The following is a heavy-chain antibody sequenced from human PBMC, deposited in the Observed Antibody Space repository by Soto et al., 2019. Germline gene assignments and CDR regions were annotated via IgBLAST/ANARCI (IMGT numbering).Heavy chain of an antibody. CDR1: VFTFSDFA. V-gene: IGHV3-23*01. Sequence: VGSLRLSCLSSVFTFSDFAMTCVRHVPGRCLEWVASLDGAGGSTYYAESVRGRFSISRDNSQNTLFLQMKRLTVDDTAIYYCAAPRDEYGSGVSWFNYGMEIWGQGTTVTVSS. CDR3: AAPRDEYGSGVSWFNYGMEI. J-gene: IGHJ6*01. D-gene: IGHD3-10*01. CDR2: LDGAGGST.